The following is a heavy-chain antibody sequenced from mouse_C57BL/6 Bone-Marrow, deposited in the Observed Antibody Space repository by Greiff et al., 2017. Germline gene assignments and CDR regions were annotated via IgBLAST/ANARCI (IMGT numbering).Heavy chain of an antibody. D-gene: IGHD3-1*01. CDR2: ISGGGGNT. Sequence: EVKLEESGGGLVKPGGSLKLSCAASGFTFSSYTMSWVRQTPEKRLEWVATISGGGGNTYYPDSVKGRFTISRDNAKNTLYLQMSSLRSEDTALYYCARPTRGFAYWGQGTLVTVSA. CDR3: ARPTRGFAY. V-gene: IGHV5-9*01. J-gene: IGHJ3*01. CDR1: GFTFSSYT.